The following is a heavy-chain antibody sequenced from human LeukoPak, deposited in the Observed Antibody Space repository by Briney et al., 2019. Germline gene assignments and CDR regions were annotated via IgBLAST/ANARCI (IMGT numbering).Heavy chain of an antibody. CDR3: VRDVGRYYYDSTGEDY. D-gene: IGHD3-22*01. CDR2: ISSSSRTI. V-gene: IGHV3-48*04. Sequence: GGSLRLSCAVSGFTLSDYSMNWVRQAPGKGLEWVSYISSSSRTIKYADFVRGRFTVSRDNAKKSLHLQMNNLTTEDTAVYFCVRDVGRYYYDSTGEDYWGQGTLVTVS. CDR1: GFTLSDYS. J-gene: IGHJ4*02.